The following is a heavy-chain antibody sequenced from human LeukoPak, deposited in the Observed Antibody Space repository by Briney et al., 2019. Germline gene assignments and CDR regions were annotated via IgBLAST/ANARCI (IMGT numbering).Heavy chain of an antibody. D-gene: IGHD2-2*01. CDR3: ARDHLVVVPTATGDYYYYYMDV. CDR1: GFTFSIYW. CDR2: IKEDGNEK. V-gene: IGHV3-7*01. Sequence: PGGSLRLSCAASGFTFSIYWMSWVRQAPGKWLEWVANIKEDGNEKYYVDSVKGRFTTSRDNAKNSLYLQMNSLRAEDMAVYYCARDHLVVVPTATGDYYYYYMDVWGKGTTVTVSS. J-gene: IGHJ6*03.